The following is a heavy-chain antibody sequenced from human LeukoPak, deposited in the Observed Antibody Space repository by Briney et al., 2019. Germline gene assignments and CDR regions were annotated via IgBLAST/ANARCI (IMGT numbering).Heavy chain of an antibody. D-gene: IGHD3-22*01. CDR1: GGSRFSYY. J-gene: IGHJ2*01. CDR3: ARRAYYDSSGYQPTSGYFDL. V-gene: IGHV4-4*08. Sequence: PSETLSLTCSFCGGSRFSYYWNWIRQPPGKGLEWIGYIYSNGITKYSPSLRSRGTISFATSRNQFSLRLTSVTAADTAIYYCARRAYYDSSGYQPTSGYFDLWGRGTLVTVSS. CDR2: IYSNGIT.